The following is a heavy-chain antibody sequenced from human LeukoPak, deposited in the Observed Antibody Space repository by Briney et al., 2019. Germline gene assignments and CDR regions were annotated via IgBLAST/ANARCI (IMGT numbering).Heavy chain of an antibody. V-gene: IGHV4-39*01. J-gene: IGHJ5*01. CDR1: GGSITTIPYN. D-gene: IGHD3-16*02. Sequence: PSETLPVTCTVSGGSITTIPYNWGWIRQPPGKGLEWIGTISYVGTTYYEPSLKSRVTMSIDTSKNQFSLNLNSATAADTAVYYCARHPTVYPSWFDSWGQGTLVIVSS. CDR3: ARHPTVYPSWFDS. CDR2: ISYVGTT.